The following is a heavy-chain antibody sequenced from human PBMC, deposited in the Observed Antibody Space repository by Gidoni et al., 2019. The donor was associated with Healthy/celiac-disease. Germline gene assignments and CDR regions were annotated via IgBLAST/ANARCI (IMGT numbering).Heavy chain of an antibody. CDR1: GFSLSNASMG. J-gene: IGHJ4*02. CDR2: IFSNDEK. V-gene: IGHV2-26*01. D-gene: IGHD3-10*01. CDR3: ARIVYYGSGSYSKRGFDY. Sequence: QVTLKESGPVLVQPTETLPLTCTVSGFSLSNASMGVSWIRQPPGKALEWLAHIFSNDEKSYSTSLKSRLTISKDTSKSQVVLTMTNMDPVDTATYDCARIVYYGSGSYSKRGFDYWGQGTLVTVSS.